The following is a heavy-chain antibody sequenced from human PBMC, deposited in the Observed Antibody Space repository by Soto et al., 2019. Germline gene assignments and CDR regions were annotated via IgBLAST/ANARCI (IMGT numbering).Heavy chain of an antibody. CDR2: ISSSSSYT. CDR1: GFTFSPYY. CDR3: ARSSGRRDAFDI. Sequence: GGSLRLSCAASGFTFSPYYMSWVRQSPGKGLEWVSYISSSSSYTNYADSVKGRFTISRDNAKNSLYLQMNSLRAEDTAVYYCARSSGRRDAFDIWGQGTMVTVSS. J-gene: IGHJ3*02. D-gene: IGHD1-26*01. V-gene: IGHV3-11*03.